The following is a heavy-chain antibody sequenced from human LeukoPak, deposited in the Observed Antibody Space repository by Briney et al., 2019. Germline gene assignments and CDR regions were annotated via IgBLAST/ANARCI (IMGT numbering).Heavy chain of an antibody. CDR1: GGSFSGYY. D-gene: IGHD1-26*01. J-gene: IGHJ6*03. CDR2: INHSGST. Sequence: SETLSLTCAVYGGSFSGYYWSWIRQPPGKGLEWIGEINHSGSTNYNPSLKSRVTISVDTSKNQFSLKLSSVIAADTAVYYCARGFPKLYYYYMDVWGKGTTVTVSS. CDR3: ARGFPKLYYYYMDV. V-gene: IGHV4-34*01.